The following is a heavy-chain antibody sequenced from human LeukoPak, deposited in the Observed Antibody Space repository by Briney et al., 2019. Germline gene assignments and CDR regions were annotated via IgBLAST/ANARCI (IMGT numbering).Heavy chain of an antibody. V-gene: IGHV1-69*05. J-gene: IGHJ3*02. CDR1: GGTFSSYA. CDR2: IIPIFGTA. Sequence: SVKVSCKASGGTFSSYAISWVRQAPGQGLEWMGGIIPIFGTANYAQKFQGRVTITTDESTSTAYMELSSLRSEDTAVYYCARPKSITMIVVETEGAFDIWGQGTMVTVSS. CDR3: ARPKSITMIVVETEGAFDI. D-gene: IGHD3-22*01.